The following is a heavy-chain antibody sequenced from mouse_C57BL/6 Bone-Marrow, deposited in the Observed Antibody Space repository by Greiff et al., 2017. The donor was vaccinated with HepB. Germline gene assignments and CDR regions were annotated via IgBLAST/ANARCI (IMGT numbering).Heavy chain of an antibody. Sequence: LVESGPELVKPGASVKISCKASGYAFSSSWMNWVKQRPGKGLEWIGRIYPGDGDTNYNGKFKGKATLTADKSSSTAYMQLRSLTSEDSAVYFCARKIDYYGSAYYFDYWGQGTTLTVSS. CDR3: ARKIDYYGSAYYFDY. V-gene: IGHV1-82*01. J-gene: IGHJ2*01. CDR2: IYPGDGDT. CDR1: GYAFSSSW. D-gene: IGHD1-1*01.